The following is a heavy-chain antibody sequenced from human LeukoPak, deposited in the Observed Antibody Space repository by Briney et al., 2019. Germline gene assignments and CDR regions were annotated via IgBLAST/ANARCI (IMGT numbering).Heavy chain of an antibody. D-gene: IGHD3-22*01. Sequence: PSETLSLTCTVSGGSINSGSYYWNWIRQPAGKGLEWIGRIYTSGSTNYNPSLKSRVTISVDTSKNQFSLKLSSVTAADTAVYYCASAPPQYYDETNFDIWGQGTVVTVSS. CDR3: ASAPPQYYDETNFDI. V-gene: IGHV4-61*02. CDR2: IYTSGST. J-gene: IGHJ3*02. CDR1: GGSINSGSYY.